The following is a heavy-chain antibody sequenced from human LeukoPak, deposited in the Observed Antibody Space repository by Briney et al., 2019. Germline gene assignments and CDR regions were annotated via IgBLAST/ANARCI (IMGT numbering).Heavy chain of an antibody. Sequence: GGSLRLSCAASGFTFSGYAMNWVRQAPGKGLEWVAVVSYDGNDYYYADSVKGRFTTSRDNSKNTLYLQMNSLRAEDTAVYYCAKPTGDTGWYGLFEYWGQGTLVTVSS. V-gene: IGHV3-30*18. D-gene: IGHD6-19*01. CDR3: AKPTGDTGWYGLFEY. CDR2: VSYDGNDY. J-gene: IGHJ4*02. CDR1: GFTFSGYA.